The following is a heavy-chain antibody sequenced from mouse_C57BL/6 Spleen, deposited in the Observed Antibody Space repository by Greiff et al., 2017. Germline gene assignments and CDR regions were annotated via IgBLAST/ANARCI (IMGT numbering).Heavy chain of an antibody. Sequence: QVQLQQSGAELVKPGASVKLSCKASGYTFTSYWMHWVKQRPGQGLEWIGMIHPNSGSTNYNEKFKSKATLTVDKSSSTAYMQLSSLTSEDSAVYYCARGHYYGSSPAWFAYWGQGTLVTVSA. CDR3: ARGHYYGSSPAWFAY. J-gene: IGHJ3*01. V-gene: IGHV1-64*01. D-gene: IGHD1-1*01. CDR1: GYTFTSYW. CDR2: IHPNSGST.